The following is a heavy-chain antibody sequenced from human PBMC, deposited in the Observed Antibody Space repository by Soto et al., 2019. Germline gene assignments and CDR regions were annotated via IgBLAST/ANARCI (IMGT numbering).Heavy chain of an antibody. CDR1: GGTFSSYA. D-gene: IGHD3-22*01. Sequence: ASVKVSCKASGGTFSSYAISWVRQAPAQGLEWMGGIIPIFGTANYAQKFQGRVTITADESTSTAYMELSSLRSEDTAVYYCARDHYYDSSGYYGVMDVWGQGTTVTVSS. CDR3: ARDHYYDSSGYYGVMDV. J-gene: IGHJ6*02. CDR2: IIPIFGTA. V-gene: IGHV1-69*13.